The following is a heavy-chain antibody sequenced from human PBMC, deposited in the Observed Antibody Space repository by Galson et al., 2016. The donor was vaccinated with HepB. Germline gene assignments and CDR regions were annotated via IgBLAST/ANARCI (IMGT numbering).Heavy chain of an antibody. Sequence: SVKVSCKASGYTFTSYAVNWVRQAPGQRLEWMGWINAGTGNTKYSKKFQGRVTIARDTSASTAYMDLRSLRSADTAGYYCARVVDSSGWNPIDPWGQGTLVTVSS. D-gene: IGHD6-19*01. J-gene: IGHJ5*02. V-gene: IGHV1-3*01. CDR2: INAGTGNT. CDR3: ARVVDSSGWNPIDP. CDR1: GYTFTSYA.